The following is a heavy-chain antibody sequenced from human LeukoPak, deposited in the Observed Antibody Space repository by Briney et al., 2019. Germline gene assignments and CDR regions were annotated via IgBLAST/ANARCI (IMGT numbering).Heavy chain of an antibody. V-gene: IGHV4-34*01. J-gene: IGHJ4*02. CDR1: GGSFSGYY. D-gene: IGHD4-17*01. CDR2: INHSGST. CDR3: ARGRAVTSTDY. Sequence: SETLTLTCAVYGGSFSGYYWSWIRQPPGKGLEWIGEINHSGSTNYNPSLKSRVTISVDTSKNQFSLKLSSVTAADTAVYYCARGRAVTSTDYWGQGTLITVSS.